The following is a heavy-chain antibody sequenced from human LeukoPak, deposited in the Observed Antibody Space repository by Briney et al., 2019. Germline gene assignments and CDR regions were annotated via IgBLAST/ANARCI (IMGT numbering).Heavy chain of an antibody. V-gene: IGHV5-51*01. CDR3: ARPGYYYDSSGYYYVDY. CDR1: GYSFTSYW. J-gene: IGHJ4*02. D-gene: IGHD3-22*01. Sequence: GESLKISCKGSGYSFTSYWIGWVRQMPGKGLEWMGIIYPGDSDTRYSPSLQGQVTISADKSISTAYLQWSSLKASDTAMYYCARPGYYYDSSGYYYVDYWGQGTLVTVSS. CDR2: IYPGDSDT.